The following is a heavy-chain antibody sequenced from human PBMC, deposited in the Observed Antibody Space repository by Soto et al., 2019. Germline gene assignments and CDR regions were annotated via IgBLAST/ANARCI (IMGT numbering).Heavy chain of an antibody. CDR1: GFTFSSYA. J-gene: IGHJ4*02. Sequence: EVQLLESGGGLVQPGGSLGLSCAASGFTFSSYAMSWVRQAPGKGLEWVSAISGSGGSTYYADSVKGRFTISRDNSKNTLYLQMNSLRAEDTAVYYCSMGEFWSGPGPAQFDYWGQGTLVTVSS. D-gene: IGHD3-3*01. CDR3: SMGEFWSGPGPAQFDY. V-gene: IGHV3-23*01. CDR2: ISGSGGST.